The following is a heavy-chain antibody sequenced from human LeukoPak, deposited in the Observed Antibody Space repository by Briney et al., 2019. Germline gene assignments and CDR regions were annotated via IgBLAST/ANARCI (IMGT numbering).Heavy chain of an antibody. J-gene: IGHJ5*02. CDR3: ARHTNWFDP. Sequence: SETLSLTCTVSGGSISSGGYYWSWIRQPPGRGLEWIGYIYHSGSTYYNPSLKSRVTISVDTSKNQFSLKLSSVTAADTAVYYCARHTNWFDPWGQGTLVTVSS. D-gene: IGHD5/OR15-5a*01. V-gene: IGHV4-30-2*01. CDR2: IYHSGST. CDR1: GGSISSGGYY.